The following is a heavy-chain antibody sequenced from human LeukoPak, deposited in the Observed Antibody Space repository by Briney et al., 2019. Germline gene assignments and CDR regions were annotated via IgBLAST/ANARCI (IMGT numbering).Heavy chain of an antibody. Sequence: GGSLRLSCAASGFTFDDYAMHWVRQAPGKGLEWVSGISWNSGSIGYADSVKGRFTISRDNAKNSLYLQMNSLRAEDTAVYYCARLVGATYYFDYWGQGTLVTVSS. D-gene: IGHD1-26*01. CDR3: ARLVGATYYFDY. V-gene: IGHV3-9*01. J-gene: IGHJ4*02. CDR1: GFTFDDYA. CDR2: ISWNSGSI.